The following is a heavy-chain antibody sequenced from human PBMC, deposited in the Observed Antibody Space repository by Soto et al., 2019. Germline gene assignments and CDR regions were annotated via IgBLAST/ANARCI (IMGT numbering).Heavy chain of an antibody. CDR2: ISYDGSNK. J-gene: IGHJ5*02. Sequence: QVQLVESGGGVVQPGRSLRLSCAASGFTFSSYGMHWVRQAPGKGLEWVAVISYDGSNKYYADSVKGRFTISRDNSKNTLYLQMNSLRAEDTAVYYCAKDFVPGIAVARFGWFDPWGLGTLVTVSS. V-gene: IGHV3-30*18. CDR1: GFTFSSYG. CDR3: AKDFVPGIAVARFGWFDP. D-gene: IGHD6-19*01.